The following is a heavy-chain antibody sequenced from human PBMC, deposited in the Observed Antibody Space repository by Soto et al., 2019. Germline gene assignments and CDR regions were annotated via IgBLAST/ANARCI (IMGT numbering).Heavy chain of an antibody. D-gene: IGHD3-16*01. CDR3: TRLYDDS. J-gene: IGHJ4*02. CDR2: INQDGDDK. V-gene: IGHV3-7*03. CDR1: GFSFSQYW. Sequence: EVQLVESGGGEVQPGGSLRLSCAASGFSFSQYWLSWVRQATGTGPEWVAKINQDGDDKKYVDSVKGRFTISRDNAKNSLYLQMNSLRAEDTAVYYCTRLYDDSWGQGTLVTVSS.